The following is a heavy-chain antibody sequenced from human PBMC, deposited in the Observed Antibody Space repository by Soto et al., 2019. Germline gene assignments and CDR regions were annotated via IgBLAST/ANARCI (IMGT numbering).Heavy chain of an antibody. V-gene: IGHV4-34*01. Sequence: PSETLSLTCAVYGGSFSGYYWSWIRQPPGKGLEWIGEINHSGSTNYNPSLKSRVTISVDTSKNQFSLKLSSVTAADTAVYYCATESGSYYDYWGQGTLVTVSS. D-gene: IGHD1-26*01. J-gene: IGHJ4*02. CDR1: GGSFSGYY. CDR3: ATESGSYYDY. CDR2: INHSGST.